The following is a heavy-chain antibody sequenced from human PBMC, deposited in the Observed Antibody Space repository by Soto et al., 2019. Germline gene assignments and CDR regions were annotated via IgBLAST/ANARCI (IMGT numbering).Heavy chain of an antibody. D-gene: IGHD2-2*01. V-gene: IGHV4-30-2*01. J-gene: IGHJ5*02. CDR3: ARGVGYCSSTSCYINGFDP. CDR2: IYHSGST. CDR1: GGSISSGGYS. Sequence: SETLSLTCAVSGGSISSGGYSWSWIWQPPGKGLEWIGYIYHSGSTYYNPSLKSRVTISVDRSKNQFSLKLSSVTAADTAVYYCARGVGYCSSTSCYINGFDPWGQGTLVTVSS.